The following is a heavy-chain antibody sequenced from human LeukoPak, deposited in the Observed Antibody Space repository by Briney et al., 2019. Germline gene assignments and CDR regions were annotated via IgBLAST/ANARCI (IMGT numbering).Heavy chain of an antibody. D-gene: IGHD3-16*02. Sequence: GGSLRLSCAASGFTFTDYYMSWIRQAPGKGLEWVSHISSSSSTIYYVDSVKGRFTISRDNARNSLYLQLNSLRAEDTAVYYCARATYDYVWGSYRYNSQFDYWGQGTLVTVSS. V-gene: IGHV3-11*01. CDR1: GFTFTDYY. J-gene: IGHJ4*02. CDR3: ARATYDYVWGSYRYNSQFDY. CDR2: ISSSSSTI.